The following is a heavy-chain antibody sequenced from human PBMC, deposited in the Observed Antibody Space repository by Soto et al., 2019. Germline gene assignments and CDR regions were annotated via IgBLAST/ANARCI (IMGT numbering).Heavy chain of an antibody. J-gene: IGHJ4*02. CDR1: GFTFSTFA. CDR2: IDNSGRAT. CDR3: AQVGLTTRNFDY. V-gene: IGHV3-23*01. Sequence: GGSLRLSCTASGFTFSTFAMNWVRQAPGKGLEWVSAIDNSGRATYYATPVKGRFTISRDNSRSTLYLQMNSLRVDGTALYFCAQVGLTTRNFDYWGQGTLVTVSS. D-gene: IGHD1-26*01.